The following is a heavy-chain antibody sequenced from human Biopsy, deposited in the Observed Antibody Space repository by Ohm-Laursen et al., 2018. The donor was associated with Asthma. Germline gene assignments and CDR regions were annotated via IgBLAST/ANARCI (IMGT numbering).Heavy chain of an antibody. J-gene: IGHJ4*02. D-gene: IGHD2-21*02. CDR1: GASISSSSSHY. CDR2: IYYMGST. V-gene: IGHV4-39*07. Sequence: SDTLSLTCTVSGASISSSSSHYWAWIRQPPGKGLEWIANIYYMGSTYYNPTLKNRVTISIDRSKNQFSLRLRSVTAADTAVYYCARGWNCGGDCYSLDSWGQGTLVTVSS. CDR3: ARGWNCGGDCYSLDS.